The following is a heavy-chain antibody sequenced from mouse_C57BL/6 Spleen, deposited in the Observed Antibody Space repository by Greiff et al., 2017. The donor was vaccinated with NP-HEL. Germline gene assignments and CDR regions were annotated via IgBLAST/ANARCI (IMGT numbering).Heavy chain of an antibody. Sequence: EVKLVESGGGLVQSGRSLRLSCATSGFTFSDFYMEWVRQAPGKGLEWIAASRNKANDYTTEYSASVKGRFIVSRDTSQSILYLQMNALRAEDTAIYYCARDAGDWAPFAYWGQGTLVTVSA. CDR2: SRNKANDYTT. CDR1: GFTFSDFY. CDR3: ARDAGDWAPFAY. V-gene: IGHV7-1*01. D-gene: IGHD4-1*01. J-gene: IGHJ3*01.